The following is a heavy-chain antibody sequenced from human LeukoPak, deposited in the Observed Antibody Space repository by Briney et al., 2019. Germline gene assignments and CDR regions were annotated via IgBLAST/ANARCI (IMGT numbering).Heavy chain of an antibody. CDR1: GLSFSSFA. CDR3: ARASWVSSADAVW. J-gene: IGHJ4*02. D-gene: IGHD3-16*01. V-gene: IGHV3-23*01. Sequence: GGSLTLPCAASGLSFSSFAMSWVRQAPARGLEWLSSMKGTGETFYADSVRGRFTLSRDDSRNTVYLQLNNLRVEDTAVYYCARASWVSSADAVWWGQGTVVTVSS. CDR2: MKGTGET.